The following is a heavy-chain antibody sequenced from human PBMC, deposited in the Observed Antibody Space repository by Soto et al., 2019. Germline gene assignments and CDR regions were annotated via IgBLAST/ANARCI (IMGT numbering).Heavy chain of an antibody. Sequence: GGSLRLSCAASGFTFSSYAMNWVRQAPGKGLEWVSAISGGGSSTYYAGSVKGRFTISRDNSRNTLYLEINSLRADDTALYYCAKGFDFCSGTGDYWGQGTLVTVSS. CDR1: GFTFSSYA. CDR2: ISGGGSST. CDR3: AKGFDFCSGTGDY. D-gene: IGHD3-3*01. J-gene: IGHJ4*02. V-gene: IGHV3-23*01.